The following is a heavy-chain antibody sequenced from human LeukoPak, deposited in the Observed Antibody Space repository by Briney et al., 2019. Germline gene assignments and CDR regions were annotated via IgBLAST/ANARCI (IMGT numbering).Heavy chain of an antibody. Sequence: PSETLSLTCTVSGYSISSGYYWGWIRQPPGKGLEWIGSIYHSGSTYYNPSLKSRVTISVDTSKNQFSLKLSSVTAADTAVYYCARHIRYFDWSLRMDVWGKGTTVTISS. D-gene: IGHD3-9*01. J-gene: IGHJ6*04. CDR1: GYSISSGYY. CDR2: IYHSGST. V-gene: IGHV4-38-2*02. CDR3: ARHIRYFDWSLRMDV.